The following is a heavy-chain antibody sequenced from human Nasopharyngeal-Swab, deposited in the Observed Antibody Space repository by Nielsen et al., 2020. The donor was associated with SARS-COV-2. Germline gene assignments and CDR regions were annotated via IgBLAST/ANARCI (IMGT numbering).Heavy chain of an antibody. CDR3: ARSPVDTAMVTYLDY. V-gene: IGHV4-31*03. CDR1: GGSISSGGYY. CDR2: IYYSGST. Sequence: SETLSLTCTVSGGSISSGGYYWSWIRQHPGKGLEWIGYIYYSGSTSYNPSLKSRVTISVDTSKNQFSLKLSSVTAADTAVYYCARSPVDTAMVTYLDYWGQGTLVTVSS. J-gene: IGHJ4*02. D-gene: IGHD5-18*01.